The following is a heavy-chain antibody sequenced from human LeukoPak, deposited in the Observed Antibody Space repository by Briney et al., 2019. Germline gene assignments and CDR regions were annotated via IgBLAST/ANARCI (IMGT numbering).Heavy chain of an antibody. J-gene: IGHJ4*02. V-gene: IGHV3-23*01. D-gene: IGHD2-2*01. CDR3: AKKFCGSSSCPIDY. CDR1: GFTFSTCA. CDR2: INKSGDIT. Sequence: GGSLRLSCAASGFTFSTCAMSWVRQAPGEGMEWISVINKSGDITYYADSVKGRFTISRDNSKSTLFLQMNNLRAEDTSVYYCAKKFCGSSSCPIDYWGRGTLLTVSP.